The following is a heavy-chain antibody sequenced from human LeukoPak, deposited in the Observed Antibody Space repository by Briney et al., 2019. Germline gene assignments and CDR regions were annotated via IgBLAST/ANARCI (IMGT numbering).Heavy chain of an antibody. CDR1: GFTFSSYA. CDR2: IRKDGNDE. J-gene: IGHJ4*02. V-gene: IGHV3-30*02. CDR3: AKDRGDYPPYFDH. Sequence: PGGSLRLSCAASGFTFSSYAMHWVRQAPGKGLEWVAFIRKDGNDEKYADSVKGRFTISRDNSKNMVYLQMNNLQTEDTSIYYCAKDRGDYPPYFDHGGQEPRATVS. D-gene: IGHD2-21*02.